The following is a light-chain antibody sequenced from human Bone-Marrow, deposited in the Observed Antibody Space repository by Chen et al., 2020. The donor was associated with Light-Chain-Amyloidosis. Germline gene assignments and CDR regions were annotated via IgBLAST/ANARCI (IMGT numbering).Light chain of an antibody. CDR1: DLPTKY. J-gene: IGLJ2*01. CDR3: QSADSSGTYEVI. CDR2: RDT. V-gene: IGLV3-25*03. Sequence: SYELPHTPSVSVSPGQTARITCSGDDLPTKYAYWYQQKPGQAPVLVIHRDTERPSGISERFYGSSSGTTATLTISGVQAEDEADYHCQSADSSGTYEVIFGGGTKLTVL.